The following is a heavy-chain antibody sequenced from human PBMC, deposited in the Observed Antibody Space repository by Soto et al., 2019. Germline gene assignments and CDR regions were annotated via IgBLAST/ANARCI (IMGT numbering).Heavy chain of an antibody. CDR1: GGSISSGGYY. CDR3: ARVMPAKGVVVPAATYDNRFDP. Sequence: ASETLSLTCTVSGGSISSGGYYWSWIRRHPGKGLEWIGYIYYSGSTYYNPSLKSRVTISVDTSKNQFSLKLSSVTAANTAVYYCARVMPAKGVVVPAATYDNRFDPWGQGTLVTVSP. V-gene: IGHV4-31*03. CDR2: IYYSGST. J-gene: IGHJ5*02. D-gene: IGHD2-2*01.